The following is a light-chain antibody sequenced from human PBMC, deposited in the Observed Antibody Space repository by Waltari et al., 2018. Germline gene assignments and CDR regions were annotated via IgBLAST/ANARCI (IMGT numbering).Light chain of an antibody. CDR2: ASS. J-gene: IGKJ3*01. Sequence: IQMTQSPSSLPASVGDRVTITSRASQSISTYLPWYQQKPGKAPKLLVYASSHFQTGVSSRFSGSGSGTDFTLTISSLEPEDFATYYCQQTYGSPTTFGPGTKVDI. V-gene: IGKV1-39*01. CDR3: QQTYGSPTT. CDR1: QSISTY.